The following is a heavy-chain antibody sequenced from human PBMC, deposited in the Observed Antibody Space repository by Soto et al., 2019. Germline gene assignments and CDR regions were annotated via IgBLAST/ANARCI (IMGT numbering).Heavy chain of an antibody. CDR1: GFTFSSDA. Sequence: GGSLRLSCAASGFTFSSDAMHWVRQAPGKGLEWVAVISYDGSNKYYADSVKGRFTISRDNSKNTLYLQMNSLRAEDTAVYYCSGLKSPNCGQGTLVIVSS. J-gene: IGHJ4*02. V-gene: IGHV3-30-3*01. CDR2: ISYDGSNK. CDR3: SGLKSPN.